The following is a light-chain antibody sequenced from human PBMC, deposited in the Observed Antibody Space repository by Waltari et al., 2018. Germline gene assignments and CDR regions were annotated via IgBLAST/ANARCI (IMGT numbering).Light chain of an antibody. J-gene: IGKJ3*01. V-gene: IGKV3-20*01. CDR1: QRVNSNY. CDR2: GAS. CDR3: QYYGSSAS. Sequence: DIVLTQSPGTLSLSPGERGTLSCRASQRVNSNYLAWYQHKPGQAPRLLIDGASSRATGIPDRFSGSGSGTDFTLTISSLEPEDFAVYYCQYYGSSASFGPGTKVDI.